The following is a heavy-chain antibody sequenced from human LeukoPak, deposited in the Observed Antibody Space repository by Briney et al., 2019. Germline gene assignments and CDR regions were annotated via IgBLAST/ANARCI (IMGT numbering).Heavy chain of an antibody. Sequence: ASVKVSCKTSGYTFTNYDINWVRQATGQGLEWLGWMSPNNGDTGYAQKFRGRVTMTRDTSTNTAYVELSGLTSEDTAVYYCARNPPRTGDFNSWGQGALVTVSS. CDR2: MSPNNGDT. V-gene: IGHV1-8*01. J-gene: IGHJ4*02. CDR3: ARNPPRTGDFNS. CDR1: GYTFTNYD. D-gene: IGHD7-27*01.